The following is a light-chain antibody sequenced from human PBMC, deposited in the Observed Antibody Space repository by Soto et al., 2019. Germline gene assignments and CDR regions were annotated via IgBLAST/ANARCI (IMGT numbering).Light chain of an antibody. CDR2: DVT. V-gene: IGLV2-14*03. Sequence: QSALTQPASVTGSPGQSITISCTGTSSDIGAYDYVSWYQQHPGRAPKLMIYDVTARPSGVSNRFSGSKSGNTASLTISGLQADDEADYYCSSYRSGSTLVFGGGTQLTVL. J-gene: IGLJ7*01. CDR3: SSYRSGSTLV. CDR1: SSDIGAYDY.